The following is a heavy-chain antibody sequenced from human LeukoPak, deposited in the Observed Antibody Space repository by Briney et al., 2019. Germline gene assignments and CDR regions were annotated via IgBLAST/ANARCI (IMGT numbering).Heavy chain of an antibody. CDR1: GFTFSSYA. D-gene: IGHD3-22*01. CDR3: AKDSAYYHDSSGYYYD. Sequence: PGGSLRLSCAASGFTFSSYAMSWVRQAPGKGLEWVSAISGSGGSTYYADSVKGRFTISRDNSKNTLYLQMNSLRAEDTAMYYCAKDSAYYHDSSGYYYDWGQGTLVTVSS. V-gene: IGHV3-23*01. CDR2: ISGSGGST. J-gene: IGHJ4*02.